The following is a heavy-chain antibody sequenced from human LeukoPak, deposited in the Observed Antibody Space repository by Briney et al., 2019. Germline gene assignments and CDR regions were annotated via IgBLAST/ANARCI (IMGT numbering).Heavy chain of an antibody. CDR3: ARARATYYYGSGSYYYFDY. CDR1: GYTFTSYY. J-gene: IGHJ4*02. D-gene: IGHD3-10*01. V-gene: IGHV7-4-1*02. Sequence: ASVRVSCKASGYTFTSYYMHWVRQAPGQGLEWMGWINTNTGNPTYAQDFTGRFVFSLDTSVSTAYLQISSLKAEDTAVYYCARARATYYYGSGSYYYFDYWGQGTLVTVSS. CDR2: INTNTGNP.